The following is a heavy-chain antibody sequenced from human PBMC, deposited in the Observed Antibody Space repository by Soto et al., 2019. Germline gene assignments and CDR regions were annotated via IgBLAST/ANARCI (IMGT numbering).Heavy chain of an antibody. CDR2: IYYSGST. V-gene: IGHV4-30-4*01. CDR3: ASSYDSSGYALGAFDI. D-gene: IGHD3-22*01. Sequence: PSETLSLTCTVSCGSISSGDYYWSWIRQPPGKGLEWIGYIYYSGSTYYNPSLKSRVTISVDTSKNQFSLKLSSVTAADTAVYYCASSYDSSGYALGAFDIWGQGTMVTVSS. J-gene: IGHJ3*02. CDR1: CGSISSGDYY.